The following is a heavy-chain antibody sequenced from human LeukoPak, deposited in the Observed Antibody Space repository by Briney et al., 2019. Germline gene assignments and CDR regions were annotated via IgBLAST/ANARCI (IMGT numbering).Heavy chain of an antibody. CDR2: IYSGGST. D-gene: IGHD6-13*01. CDR3: ASSGYSSSWYEPRIIDY. J-gene: IGHJ4*02. Sequence: GGSLRLSCAASGFTVSSNYMSWVRQAPGKGLEWVSVIYSGGSTYYADSVKGRFTISRDNSKNTLYLQMNSLRAEDTAVYYCASSGYSSSWYEPRIIDYWGQGTLATVSS. V-gene: IGHV3-53*01. CDR1: GFTVSSNY.